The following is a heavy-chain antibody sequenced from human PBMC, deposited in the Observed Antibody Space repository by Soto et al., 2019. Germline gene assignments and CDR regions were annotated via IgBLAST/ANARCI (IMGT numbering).Heavy chain of an antibody. CDR3: AATVFGEYSHYALEV. Sequence: SETLSLTCAVSGDSITSVGYSWSWIRQPPGKALEWIGYIYHTGTTYYTAALKSRVTISLDRSKNRISLSLNSVTAADTAVYYCAATVFGEYSHYALEVWGQGTTGTAP. CDR1: GDSITSVGYS. D-gene: IGHD3-3*01. J-gene: IGHJ6*02. V-gene: IGHV4-30-2*01. CDR2: IYHTGTT.